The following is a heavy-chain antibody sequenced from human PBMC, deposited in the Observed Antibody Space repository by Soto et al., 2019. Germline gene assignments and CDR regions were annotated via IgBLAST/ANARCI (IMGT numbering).Heavy chain of an antibody. V-gene: IGHV1-18*01. CDR2: ISGYNGKT. CDR3: ASAERAYCSGDNSEYYFDY. D-gene: IGHD2-15*01. J-gene: IGHJ4*02. Sequence: QVQLVQSGADVKKPGASVKVSCKTSGYTFTTYGVSWVRQAPGLGLEWMGWISGYNGKTNSAPKFQGRVSMTTDTSTSTAYMELRSLRSDDTAVYYCASAERAYCSGDNSEYYFDYWGQGILVTVSS. CDR1: GYTFTTYG.